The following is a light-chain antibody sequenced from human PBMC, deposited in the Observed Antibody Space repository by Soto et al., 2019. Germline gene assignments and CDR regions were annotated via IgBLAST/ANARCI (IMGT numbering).Light chain of an antibody. Sequence: EVVLKQSPDTLSLSQGERATLACRAGQSVSSSYLAWYQQKPGQAPRLLIYGASSRATGIPDRFSGSGSGTDFTLTISRLEPEDCIVYCSPQYGIPPWPFGHGTKADI. CDR1: QSVSSSY. CDR3: PQYGIPPWP. CDR2: GAS. J-gene: IGKJ1*01. V-gene: IGKV3-20*01.